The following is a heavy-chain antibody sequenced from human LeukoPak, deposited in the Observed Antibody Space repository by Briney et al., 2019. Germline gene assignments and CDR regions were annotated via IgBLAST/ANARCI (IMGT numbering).Heavy chain of an antibody. CDR2: ISGSGDDT. CDR3: ARSPITIFGVVIIADYFDY. D-gene: IGHD3-3*01. V-gene: IGHV3-23*01. Sequence: GGSLRLSCAVSGFPFSSYAMSWVRQAPGKGLEWVSGISGSGDDTYYAASVKGRFTVSRDTSKNTLYLQMNSLGAEDTAVYYCARSPITIFGVVIIADYFDYWGQGTLVTVSS. J-gene: IGHJ4*02. CDR1: GFPFSSYA.